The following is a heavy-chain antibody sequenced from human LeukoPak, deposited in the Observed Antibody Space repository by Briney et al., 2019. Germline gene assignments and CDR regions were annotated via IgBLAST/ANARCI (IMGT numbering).Heavy chain of an antibody. CDR3: ARHATRIQPYYFDY. D-gene: IGHD5-18*01. CDR1: GGSFSGYY. J-gene: IGHJ4*02. Sequence: PSETLSLTCAVYGGSFSGYYWSWIRQPPGKGLEWIGEINHSGSTNYNPSLKSRVTISVDTSKNQFSLKLSSVTAADTAVYYCARHATRIQPYYFDYWGQGTLVTVSS. V-gene: IGHV4-34*01. CDR2: INHSGST.